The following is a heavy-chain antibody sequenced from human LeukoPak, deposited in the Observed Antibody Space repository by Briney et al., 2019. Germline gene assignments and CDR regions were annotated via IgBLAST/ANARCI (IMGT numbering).Heavy chain of an antibody. CDR1: GFTFSSYA. D-gene: IGHD2-8*01. CDR2: ISGSGGST. J-gene: IGHJ6*02. V-gene: IGHV3-23*01. Sequence: GGSLRLSCAASGFTFSSYAMSWVRQAPGKGLEWVSAISGSGGSTYYADSAKGRFTISRDNSKNTLYLQMNSLRAEDTAVYYCAKGMLSWPDGNYYYGMDVWGQGTTVTVSS. CDR3: AKGMLSWPDGNYYYGMDV.